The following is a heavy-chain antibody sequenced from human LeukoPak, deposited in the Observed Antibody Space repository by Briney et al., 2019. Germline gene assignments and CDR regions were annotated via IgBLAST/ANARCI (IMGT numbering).Heavy chain of an antibody. CDR1: GFIFSSYG. CDR2: IRYDGRNK. D-gene: IGHD1-26*01. CDR3: AKDSLRERIVGSTTCGVNDY. Sequence: PGGSLRLSCAASGFIFSSYGMHWVRQAPGKGPEWVAFIRYDGRNKYYADSVKGRFTISRDNSKNTLYLQMNSLRGEDTAVYYCAKDSLRERIVGSTTCGVNDYWGQGTLVTVSS. V-gene: IGHV3-30*02. J-gene: IGHJ4*02.